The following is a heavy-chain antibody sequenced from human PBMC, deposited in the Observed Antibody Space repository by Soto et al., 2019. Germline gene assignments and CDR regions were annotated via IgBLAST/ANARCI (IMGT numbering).Heavy chain of an antibody. J-gene: IGHJ4*02. CDR2: INPSGGST. D-gene: IGHD6-13*01. Sequence: QVQLVQSGAEVKKPGASVKVSCKASGYTFTSYYMHWVRQAPGQGLEWMGIINPSGGSTSYAQKFHVRVTMTRDTSTSTVYMELSSLRSEDTAVYYCARDGPYSSSWTPPFYYFDSWGQGTLVTVSS. CDR3: ARDGPYSSSWTPPFYYFDS. CDR1: GYTFTSYY. V-gene: IGHV1-46*03.